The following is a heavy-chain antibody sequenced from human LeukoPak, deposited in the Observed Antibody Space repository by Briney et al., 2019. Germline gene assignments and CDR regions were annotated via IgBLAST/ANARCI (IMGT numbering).Heavy chain of an antibody. D-gene: IGHD1-1*01. CDR1: GGSFTDYF. V-gene: IGHV4-39*07. CDR2: IYYSGRT. Sequence: SETLSLTCTVHGGSFTDYFWGWIRQPPGKGLEWIGSIYYSGRTFYDPSLKNRVSISLDTSKGEFSVNVCPVTAADTAVNFSTRDRAEGTQDYWGQGTVVTVS. J-gene: IGHJ4*02. CDR3: TRDRAEGTQDY.